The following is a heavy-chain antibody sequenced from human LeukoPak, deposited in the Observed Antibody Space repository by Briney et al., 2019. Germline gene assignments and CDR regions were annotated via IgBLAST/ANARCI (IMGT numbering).Heavy chain of an antibody. V-gene: IGHV5-51*01. D-gene: IGHD6-13*01. CDR1: GNTFTTYW. J-gene: IGHJ4*02. Sequence: GESLKISCKGSGNTFTTYWIAWVRQMPGKDLEWMGIIYPGDSDTRYSPSFQGQVTISADKSITTAYLQWSSLKASDTAMYYCARRDAGLAFDYWGQGTLVTVSS. CDR2: IYPGDSDT. CDR3: ARRDAGLAFDY.